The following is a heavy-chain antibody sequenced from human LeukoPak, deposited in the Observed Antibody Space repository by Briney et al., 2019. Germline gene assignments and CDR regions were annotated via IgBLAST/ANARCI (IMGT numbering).Heavy chain of an antibody. CDR2: IKQDGSEK. CDR3: ARGSVGATTTGFSFTY. CDR1: GFTFSSYW. Sequence: PGGSLRLSCAASGFTFSSYWMSWVRQAPGKGLEWVANIKQDGSEKYYVDSVKGRFTISRDNAKNSLYLQMNSLRAEDTAVYYCARGSVGATTTGFSFTYWGQGTLVTVSS. V-gene: IGHV3-7*01. J-gene: IGHJ4*02. D-gene: IGHD1-26*01.